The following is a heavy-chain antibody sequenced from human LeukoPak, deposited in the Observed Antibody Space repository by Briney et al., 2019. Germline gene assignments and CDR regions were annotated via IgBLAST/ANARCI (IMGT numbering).Heavy chain of an antibody. Sequence: RQAPXKGVEWVAVIWYDGSNKYYADSVKGRFTISRDNSKNTLYLQMNSLRAEDTAVYYCARDFFYWGQGTLVTVSS. V-gene: IGHV3-33*01. J-gene: IGHJ4*02. CDR2: IWYDGSNK. D-gene: IGHD3-3*01. CDR3: ARDFFY.